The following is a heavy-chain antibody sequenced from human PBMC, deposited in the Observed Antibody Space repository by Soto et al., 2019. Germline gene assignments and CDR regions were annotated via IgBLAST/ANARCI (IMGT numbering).Heavy chain of an antibody. CDR1: GFTFSSYG. CDR3: AREQVTLLFDY. Sequence: QVQLVESGGGVVQPGRSLRLSCAASGFTFSSYGMHWVRQAPGKGLEWVAVIWYDGSNKYYADSVKGRFTISRDNSKNTLYLQMNSLRAEDTAVYYCAREQVTLLFDYWGQGTLVTVSS. J-gene: IGHJ4*02. CDR2: IWYDGSNK. V-gene: IGHV3-33*01. D-gene: IGHD2-21*02.